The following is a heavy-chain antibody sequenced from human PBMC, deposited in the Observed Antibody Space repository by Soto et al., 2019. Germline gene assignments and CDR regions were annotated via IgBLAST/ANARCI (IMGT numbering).Heavy chain of an antibody. CDR2: IYPGDSDT. V-gene: IGHV5-51*01. CDR3: AASIFYYGMDV. CDR1: GYSFTSYW. J-gene: IGHJ6*02. Sequence: PGESLKISCKGSGYSFTSYWIGWVRQMPGKGLEWMGIIYPGDSDTRYNPSFQGQVTISADKPITTTYLQWSSLKASDTAIYYCAASIFYYGMDVWGQGTTVTVSS.